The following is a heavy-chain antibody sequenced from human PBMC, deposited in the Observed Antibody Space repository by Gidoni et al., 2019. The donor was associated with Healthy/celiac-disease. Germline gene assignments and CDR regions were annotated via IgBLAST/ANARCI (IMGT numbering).Heavy chain of an antibody. V-gene: IGHV3-49*03. CDR3: TREDNILVGATFGDY. CDR1: GFPFGDYA. J-gene: IGHJ4*02. CDR2: IRSKAYGGTT. Sequence: EVQLVESGGGLVQPGRSLRLSCTASGFPFGDYAMSWFRQAPGKGLEWVGFIRSKAYGGTTEYAASVKGRFTISRDDSKSIAYLQMNSLKTEDTAVYYCTREDNILVGATFGDYWGQGTLVTVSS. D-gene: IGHD1-26*01.